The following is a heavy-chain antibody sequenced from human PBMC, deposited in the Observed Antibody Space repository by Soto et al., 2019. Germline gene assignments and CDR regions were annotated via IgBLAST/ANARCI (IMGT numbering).Heavy chain of an antibody. D-gene: IGHD3-10*01. J-gene: IGHJ4*02. CDR1: GFTFSSNA. CDR3: ARDQLVRGLITYYFDY. CDR2: ISYDGSDT. Sequence: VQLVESGGGVVQPGRSLRLSCAASGFTFSSNAMHWVRQAPGKGLEWVAVISYDGSDTYYAGSVKGRFTISRDNSKNTLYLQMNSLRAEDTAVYYCARDQLVRGLITYYFDYWGQGTPVTVSS. V-gene: IGHV3-30-3*01.